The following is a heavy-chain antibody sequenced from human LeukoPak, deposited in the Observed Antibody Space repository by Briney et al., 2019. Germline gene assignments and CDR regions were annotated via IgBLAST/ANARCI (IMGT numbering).Heavy chain of an antibody. CDR2: IYYSGST. Sequence: SYWMTWVRQPPGKGLEWIGSIYYSGSTYYNPSLKSRVTISVDTSKNQFSLKLSSVTAADTAVYYCARGTVTSTKWDTFDYWGQGTLVTVSS. D-gene: IGHD4-17*01. J-gene: IGHJ4*02. CDR3: ARGTVTSTKWDTFDY. CDR1: SYW. V-gene: IGHV4-39*07.